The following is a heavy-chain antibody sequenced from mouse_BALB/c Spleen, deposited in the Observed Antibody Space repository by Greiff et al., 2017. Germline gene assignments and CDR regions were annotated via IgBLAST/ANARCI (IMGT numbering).Heavy chain of an antibody. CDR2: INPYNDYT. Sequence: QVQLQQPGAELVRPGASVKLSCKASGYSFTSYWMNWVKQRPGQGLDWIGYINPYNDYTSYNQKFKGKATLTVDKSSSTAYMELSSLTSEDSAVYYCARSEDGLFDYWGQGTTLTVAS. V-gene: IGHV1-69*02. D-gene: IGHD1-2*01. CDR1: GYSFTSYW. J-gene: IGHJ2*01. CDR3: ARSEDGLFDY.